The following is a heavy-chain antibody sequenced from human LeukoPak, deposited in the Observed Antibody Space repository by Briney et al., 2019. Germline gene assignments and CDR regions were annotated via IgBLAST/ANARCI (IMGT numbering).Heavy chain of an antibody. CDR1: GYTFTSYY. D-gene: IGHD1-26*01. CDR3: ARDVGGVGGKGVALDY. V-gene: IGHV1-46*01. J-gene: IGHJ4*02. Sequence: GASVRVSCTASGYTFTSYYMHWVRQAPGQGLEWMGIINPSGGSTSYAQKFQGRVTINRDMATSTVYMELSSLRSEDTAVYYSARDVGGVGGKGVALDYWGQGTLVTVSS. CDR2: INPSGGST.